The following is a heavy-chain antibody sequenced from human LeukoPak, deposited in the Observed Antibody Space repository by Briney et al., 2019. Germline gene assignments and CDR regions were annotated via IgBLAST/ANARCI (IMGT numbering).Heavy chain of an antibody. Sequence: SETLSLTCAVYGGSFSGYYWSWIRQPPGKGLEWIGYIYYSGSTNYNPSLKSRVTISVDTSKKQFSLKLSSVTAADTAVYYCARTALVVTTGAFDIWGQGTMVTVSS. V-gene: IGHV4-59*01. CDR1: GGSFSGYY. J-gene: IGHJ3*02. D-gene: IGHD5-12*01. CDR3: ARTALVVTTGAFDI. CDR2: IYYSGST.